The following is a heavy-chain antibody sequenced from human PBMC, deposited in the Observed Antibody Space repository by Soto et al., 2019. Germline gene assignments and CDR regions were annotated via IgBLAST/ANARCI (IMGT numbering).Heavy chain of an antibody. Sequence: RASVKVSCKASGYTFTSYAMHWVRQAPGQRLEWMGWINAGNGNTKYSQKFQGRVTITRDTSASTAYMELSSLRSEDTAVYYCAREITYYDILTGFRYYYYYMDVWGKGTTVTVSS. CDR3: AREITYYDILTGFRYYYYYMDV. V-gene: IGHV1-3*01. CDR1: GYTFTSYA. D-gene: IGHD3-9*01. CDR2: INAGNGNT. J-gene: IGHJ6*03.